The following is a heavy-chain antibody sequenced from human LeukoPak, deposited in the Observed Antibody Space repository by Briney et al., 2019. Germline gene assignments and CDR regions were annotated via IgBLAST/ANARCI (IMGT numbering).Heavy chain of an antibody. Sequence: SQTLSLTCTVSGGSISSGSYYWSWIRQPPGKGLEWIGYIYYSGSTNYNPSLKSRVTISVDTSKNQFSLKLSSVTAADTAVYYCARDPDITGTLYFDYWGQGTLVTVSS. CDR1: GGSISSGSYY. CDR3: ARDPDITGTLYFDY. J-gene: IGHJ4*02. CDR2: IYYSGST. V-gene: IGHV4-61*01. D-gene: IGHD1-7*01.